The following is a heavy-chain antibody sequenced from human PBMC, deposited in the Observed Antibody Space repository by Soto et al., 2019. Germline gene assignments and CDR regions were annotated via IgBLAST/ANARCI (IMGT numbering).Heavy chain of an antibody. J-gene: IGHJ5*02. Sequence: ASVKVSCKASGFTFTSSAVQWVRQARGQCLEWIGWIVVGSGNTNYAQKFQERVTITRDMSTSTAYMELSSLRSEDTAVYYCAAGARRGYYEFDPWGQGTLVTVSS. D-gene: IGHD3-22*01. CDR1: GFTFTSSA. CDR3: AAGARRGYYEFDP. CDR2: IVVGSGNT. V-gene: IGHV1-58*01.